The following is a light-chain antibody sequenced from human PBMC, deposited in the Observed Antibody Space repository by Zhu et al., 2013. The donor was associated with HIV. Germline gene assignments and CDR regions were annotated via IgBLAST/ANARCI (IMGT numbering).Light chain of an antibody. Sequence: DIQMTQSPSTLSASIGDRLTITCRASQSISFRLAWYQQKPGKAPKLLIYDASTLESGVPSRFSGGGSGTEFTLTITSLQPEDFATYYCLQHNSYPYSFGQGTKLEIK. CDR3: LQHNSYPYS. V-gene: IGKV1-5*01. CDR2: DAS. CDR1: QSISFR. J-gene: IGKJ2*03.